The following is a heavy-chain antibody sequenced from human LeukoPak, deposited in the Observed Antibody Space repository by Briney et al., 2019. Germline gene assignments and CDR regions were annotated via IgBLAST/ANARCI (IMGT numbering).Heavy chain of an antibody. CDR1: GGSISTYY. J-gene: IGHJ5*02. V-gene: IGHV4-59*01. Sequence: PSETLSLTCTVSGGSISTYYWSWIRQPPGKGLEWIGYIYYSGSTKYNPSLKSRVTISVDTSKNQFSLKLSSVTAADTAVYYCARGSTRDKFDPWGQGTLVTVSS. CDR2: IYYSGST. CDR3: ARGSTRDKFDP. D-gene: IGHD2-15*01.